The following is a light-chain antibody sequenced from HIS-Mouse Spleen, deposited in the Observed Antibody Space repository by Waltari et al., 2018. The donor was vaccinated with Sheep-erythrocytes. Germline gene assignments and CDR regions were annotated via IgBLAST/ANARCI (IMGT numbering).Light chain of an antibody. CDR1: QGMSSW. CDR2: AAS. J-gene: IGKJ5*01. Sequence: DIQMTPSPSSVSASVGDRVTITCRASQGMSSWLAWYQQKPGKAPKLLIYAASSLQSGVPSRFSGSGSGTDFTLTISSLQPEDFATYYCQQANSFPITFGQGTRLEIK. CDR3: QQANSFPIT. V-gene: IGKV1-12*01.